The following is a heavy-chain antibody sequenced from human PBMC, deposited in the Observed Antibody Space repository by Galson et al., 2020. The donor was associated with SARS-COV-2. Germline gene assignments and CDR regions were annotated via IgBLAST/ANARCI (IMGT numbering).Heavy chain of an antibody. D-gene: IGHD3-3*01. CDR2: IDGHDDK. Sequence: SGPTLVKPTQTLTLTCTFSGFSLTLPGMCVSWIRQSPGKALEWLALIDGHDDKYYSTSLETRLTISKDTSKNQVVLTMTNMTPADTGTYYCARIRDFWSGSYTFLGFDPWGQGTLVTVSS. CDR1: GFSLTLPGMC. CDR3: ARIRDFWSGSYTFLGFDP. V-gene: IGHV2-70*13. J-gene: IGHJ5*02.